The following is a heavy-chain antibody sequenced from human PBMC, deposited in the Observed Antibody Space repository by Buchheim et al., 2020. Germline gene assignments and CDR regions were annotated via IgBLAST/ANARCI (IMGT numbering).Heavy chain of an antibody. Sequence: QVQLVESGGGVVQPGTSLRLSCAASGFSFRSHAMHWVRQAPGKGLEWVALISYDASYKDYPDSVTGRFSISRDNSKNTLSLQMNSLRVEDTAVYYCLAEIGAREFDHWGQGTL. D-gene: IGHD2/OR15-2a*01. J-gene: IGHJ4*02. CDR2: ISYDASYK. CDR3: LAEIGAREFDH. V-gene: IGHV3-30*03. CDR1: GFSFRSHA.